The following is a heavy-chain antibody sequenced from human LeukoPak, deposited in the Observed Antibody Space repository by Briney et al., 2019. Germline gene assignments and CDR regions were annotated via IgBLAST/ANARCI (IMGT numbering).Heavy chain of an antibody. Sequence: PSQTLSLTCTVSGGSISSGSYYWGWIRQPPGKGLEWIGSIYYSGSTYYNPSLKSRVTISVDTSKNQFSLKLSSVTAADTALYYCAAVVAAISPDYWGQGTLVTVSS. V-gene: IGHV4-39*01. J-gene: IGHJ4*02. CDR3: AAVVAAISPDY. CDR1: GGSISSGSYY. CDR2: IYYSGST. D-gene: IGHD2-15*01.